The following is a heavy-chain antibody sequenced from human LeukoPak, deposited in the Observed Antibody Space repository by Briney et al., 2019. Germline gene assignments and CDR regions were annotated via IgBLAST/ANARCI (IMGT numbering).Heavy chain of an antibody. D-gene: IGHD2-2*01. J-gene: IGHJ4*02. CDR3: ARGCSSTSCCFDY. V-gene: IGHV3-7*03. CDR1: GFTFSSYW. CDR2: IKQDGSEK. Sequence: PGGSLRLSCAASGFTFSSYWMSWVRQAPGKGLEWVANIKQDGSEKYYVDSVKGRFTISRDNAKNSLYLQMSSLRAEDTAIYYCARGCSSTSCCFDYWGQGTLVTVSS.